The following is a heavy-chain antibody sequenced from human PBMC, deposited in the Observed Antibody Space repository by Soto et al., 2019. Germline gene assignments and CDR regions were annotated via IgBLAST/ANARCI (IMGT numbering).Heavy chain of an antibody. CDR3: ARSPGYSSGGGWFDP. V-gene: IGHV1-69*13. CDR2: IIPIFGTA. J-gene: IGHJ5*02. CDR1: GGTFSSYA. Sequence: ASVKVSCKASGGTFSSYAISWVRQAPGQGLEWVGGIIPIFGTANYAQKFQGRVTITADESTSTAYMELSSLRSEDTAVYYCARSPGYSSGGGWFDPWGQGTLVTVSS. D-gene: IGHD6-19*01.